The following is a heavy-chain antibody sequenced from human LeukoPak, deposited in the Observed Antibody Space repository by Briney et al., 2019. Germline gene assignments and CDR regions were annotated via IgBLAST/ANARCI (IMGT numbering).Heavy chain of an antibody. D-gene: IGHD5-12*01. V-gene: IGHV3-30*04. Sequence: GRSLRLSCAASGFTFSSYAMHWVRQAPGKGLEWVAVISYDGSNKYYADSVKGRFTISRDNSKNTLYLQMNSLRAEDTAVYYCASHKGSGIVATITGRGWFDPWGQGILVTVSS. J-gene: IGHJ5*02. CDR1: GFTFSSYA. CDR3: ASHKGSGIVATITGRGWFDP. CDR2: ISYDGSNK.